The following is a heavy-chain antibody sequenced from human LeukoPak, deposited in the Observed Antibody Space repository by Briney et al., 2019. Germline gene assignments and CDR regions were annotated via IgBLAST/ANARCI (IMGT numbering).Heavy chain of an antibody. D-gene: IGHD2-21*01. CDR1: GYTFTGYC. CDR2: INPNSGGT. J-gene: IGHJ6*03. CDR3: AAAAVCGGDCYYYYYYYMDV. V-gene: IGHV1-2*02. Sequence: GASVKVSCKASGYTFTGYCMHWVRQAPGQGLEWMGWINPNSGGTNYAQKFQGRVTMTRDTSISTAYMELSRLRSDDTAVYYCAAAAVCGGDCYYYYYYYMDVWGKGTTVTVSS.